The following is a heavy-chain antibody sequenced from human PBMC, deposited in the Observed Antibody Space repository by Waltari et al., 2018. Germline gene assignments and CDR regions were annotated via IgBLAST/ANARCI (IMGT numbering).Heavy chain of an antibody. J-gene: IGHJ6*02. CDR2: IYTSGST. CDR1: GGPIRSGSYY. CDR3: ARAFYPGFYYGMDV. D-gene: IGHD3-16*01. V-gene: IGHV4-61*09. Sequence: QVQLQESGPGLVKPSQTLSLTCTVSGGPIRSGSYYWSWIRQPAGKGLEWIGYIYTSGSTNYNPSLKSRVTISVDTSKNQFSLKLSSVTAADTAVYYCARAFYPGFYYGMDVWGQGTTVTVSS.